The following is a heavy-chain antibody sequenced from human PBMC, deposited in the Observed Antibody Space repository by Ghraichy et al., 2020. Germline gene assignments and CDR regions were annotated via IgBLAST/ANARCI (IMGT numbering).Heavy chain of an antibody. Sequence: SKTLSLTCSVSGGSISSSRYYWGWVRQSPGKGLEWIGNIYYSGTTYYNPSLKSRVTISVDTSKNQFSLKLSSVAAADTAVYYCATSPDPYYYGSGSYYMYYFDYWGQGTLVTVSS. CDR1: GGSISSSRYY. D-gene: IGHD3-10*01. CDR3: ATSPDPYYYGSGSYYMYYFDY. V-gene: IGHV4-39*01. J-gene: IGHJ4*02. CDR2: IYYSGTT.